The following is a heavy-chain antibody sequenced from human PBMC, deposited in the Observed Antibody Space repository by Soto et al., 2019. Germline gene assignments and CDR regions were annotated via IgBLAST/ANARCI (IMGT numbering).Heavy chain of an antibody. Sequence: SGPTLVNPTQTLTLTCTVSGFSLTTRGMTLGWIRQPPGKAPEWLALSAQYSPSLQSRLTFTEDTSKNQVVLTMTNMDPVDTATYDSTLTQDTSRCPIYCRQGIMDTVSS. CDR3: TLTQDTSRCPIY. V-gene: IGHV2-5*01. CDR1: GFSLTTRGMT. D-gene: IGHD4-17*01. CDR2: SA. J-gene: IGHJ4*02.